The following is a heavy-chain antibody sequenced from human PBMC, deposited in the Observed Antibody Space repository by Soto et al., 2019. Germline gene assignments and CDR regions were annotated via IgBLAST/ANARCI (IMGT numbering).Heavy chain of an antibody. D-gene: IGHD3-3*01. J-gene: IGHJ6*02. CDR2: IIPIFGTA. Sequence: SVKVSCKASGGTFSSYAISCVRQAPGQGLEWMGGIIPIFGTANYAQKFQGRVTITADESTSTACMELSSLRSEDTVVYYCARDRIRTIFGVVDGMDVWGQGTTVTVSS. V-gene: IGHV1-69*13. CDR1: GGTFSSYA. CDR3: ARDRIRTIFGVVDGMDV.